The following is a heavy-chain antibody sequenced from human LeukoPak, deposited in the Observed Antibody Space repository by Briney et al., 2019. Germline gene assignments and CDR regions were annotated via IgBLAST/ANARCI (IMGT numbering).Heavy chain of an antibody. V-gene: IGHV4-34*01. Sequence: RPSETLSLTCAVYGGSFSGYYCSWIRQPPGKGLEWIGEINHSGSTNYNPSLKSRVTISVDTSKSQFSLKLSSVTAADTAVYYCASKVVPAATVGYFDYWGQGTLVTVSS. CDR3: ASKVVPAATVGYFDY. D-gene: IGHD2-2*01. CDR1: GGSFSGYY. CDR2: INHSGST. J-gene: IGHJ4*02.